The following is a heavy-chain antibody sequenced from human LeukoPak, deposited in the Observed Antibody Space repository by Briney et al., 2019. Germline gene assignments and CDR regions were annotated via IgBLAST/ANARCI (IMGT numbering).Heavy chain of an antibody. CDR3: ARVKGYYDSSGRYYFDY. V-gene: IGHV3-74*01. CDR2: INSDGNST. D-gene: IGHD3-22*01. CDR1: GFTFSSYW. Sequence: PGGSLRLSCAASGFTFSSYWMHWVRQAPGKGLVWVSRINSDGNSTSYADSVKGRFTISRDNAKNTLYLQMNSLRAEDTAVYYCARVKGYYDSSGRYYFDYWGQGTLVTVSS. J-gene: IGHJ4*02.